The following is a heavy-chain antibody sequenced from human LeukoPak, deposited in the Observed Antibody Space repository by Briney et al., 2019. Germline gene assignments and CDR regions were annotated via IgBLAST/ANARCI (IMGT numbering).Heavy chain of an antibody. CDR2: INPNSGGT. CDR1: GGTFSSYA. V-gene: IGHV1-2*06. D-gene: IGHD4-17*01. J-gene: IGHJ2*01. CDR3: ARACYGDYEWYFDL. Sequence: ASVKVSCKASGGTFSSYAISWVRQAPGQGLEWMGRINPNSGGTNYAQKFQGRVTMTRDTSISTAYIELSRLRSDDTAVYYCARACYGDYEWYFDLWGRGTLVTVSS.